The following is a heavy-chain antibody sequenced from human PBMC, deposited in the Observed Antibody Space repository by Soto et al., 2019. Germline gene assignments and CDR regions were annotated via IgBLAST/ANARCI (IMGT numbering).Heavy chain of an antibody. CDR3: ARYDYYGSGSYYKSWFDP. J-gene: IGHJ5*02. Sequence: ASVKVSCEASGYTFSSYDINWVREATGQGLEWMGWMNPNSGNTGYAQKFQGRVIMTRNTSISTAYMELNSLRSEDTAVYYCARYDYYGSGSYYKSWFDPWGQGTLVTVSS. CDR1: GYTFSSYD. CDR2: MNPNSGNT. D-gene: IGHD3-10*01. V-gene: IGHV1-8*01.